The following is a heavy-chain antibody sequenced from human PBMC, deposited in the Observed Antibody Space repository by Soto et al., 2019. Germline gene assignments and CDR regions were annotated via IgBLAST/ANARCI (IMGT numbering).Heavy chain of an antibody. D-gene: IGHD2-2*01. V-gene: IGHV3-33*01. CDR1: GFIFTDFG. Sequence: QVHLVESGGGVVQPGGSLRLSCAASGFIFTDFGMHWVRQAPGKGLEWVALIWYDGRKRNYADSVKGRFTISRDTSKNVVYLQITSLRAEDTALYYCARDYCSPSSCYDYWGQGSLVIVSS. J-gene: IGHJ4*02. CDR3: ARDYCSPSSCYDY. CDR2: IWYDGRKR.